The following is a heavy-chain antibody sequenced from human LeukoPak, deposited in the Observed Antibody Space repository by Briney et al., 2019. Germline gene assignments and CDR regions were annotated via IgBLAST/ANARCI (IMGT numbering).Heavy chain of an antibody. D-gene: IGHD3-22*01. J-gene: IGHJ4*02. Sequence: ASVKVSCKASGYTFTGYYMHWVRQAPGQGLEWMGWINPNSGGTNYAQKFQGRVTMTRDTSISTAYMELGRLRSDDTAVYYCARAPFPRAQHDYYYDSSGYRAREAHFDYWGQGTLVTVSS. V-gene: IGHV1-2*02. CDR1: GYTFTGYY. CDR3: ARAPFPRAQHDYYYDSSGYRAREAHFDY. CDR2: INPNSGGT.